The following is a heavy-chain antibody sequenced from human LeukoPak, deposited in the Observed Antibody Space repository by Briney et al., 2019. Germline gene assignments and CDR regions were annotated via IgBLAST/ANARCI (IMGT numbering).Heavy chain of an antibody. D-gene: IGHD1-26*01. V-gene: IGHV4-59*01. Sequence: PSETLSLTCTVSGASIGSYFWSWIRQPPGKGLEWIGYFSYSGSTNYNPSLKSRVTISVDTSKNQFSLKLSSVTTADTAVYYCARRGSGWHNELYYFDYWGQGTLVTVSS. CDR2: FSYSGST. CDR1: GASIGSYF. J-gene: IGHJ4*02. CDR3: ARRGSGWHNELYYFDY.